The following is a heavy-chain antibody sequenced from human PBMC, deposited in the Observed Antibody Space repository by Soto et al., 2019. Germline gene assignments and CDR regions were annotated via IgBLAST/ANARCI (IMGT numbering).Heavy chain of an antibody. V-gene: IGHV4-59*08. CDR1: SGSISGYF. CDR2: IDYSGST. CDR3: ARFYGSGNRYLDH. J-gene: IGHJ4*02. D-gene: IGHD3-10*01. Sequence: SETLSLTCSVSSGSISGYFWSWIRQPPGKGLEWIGYIDYSGSTTYNASLKSRVTISVDTSKNQFSLKLSSVTAADTAVYYCARFYGSGNRYLDHWGQGTLVTVSS.